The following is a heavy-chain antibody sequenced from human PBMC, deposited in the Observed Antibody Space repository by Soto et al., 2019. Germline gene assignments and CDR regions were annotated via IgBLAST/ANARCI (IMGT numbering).Heavy chain of an antibody. CDR3: ARGSPGIAVAEY. CDR2: TYYRSKWYN. J-gene: IGHJ4*02. V-gene: IGHV6-1*01. Sequence: SQTLSLTCAISGYSVSSNSAAWNWIMQSPSRGLEWLGRTYYRSKWYNDYAVPVKSRITINPDTSKNQFSLQLNSVTPEDTAVYYCARGSPGIAVAEYWGQGTLVTVSS. CDR1: GYSVSSNSAA. D-gene: IGHD6-19*01.